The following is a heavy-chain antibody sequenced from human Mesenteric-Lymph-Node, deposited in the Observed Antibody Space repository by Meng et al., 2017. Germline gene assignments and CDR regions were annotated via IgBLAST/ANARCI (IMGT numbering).Heavy chain of an antibody. J-gene: IGHJ4*02. Sequence: GGSLRLSCAASGFTFSSYDMHWVRQAPGKGLEWVSGVTWNNDAIGYADSVKGRFTTSRDNAKNSLYLQMNTLRAEDTAVYYCARDAGWGSLDYWGQGTLVTVSS. CDR3: ARDAGWGSLDY. CDR2: VTWNNDAI. V-gene: IGHV3-48*04. D-gene: IGHD7-27*01. CDR1: GFTFSSYD.